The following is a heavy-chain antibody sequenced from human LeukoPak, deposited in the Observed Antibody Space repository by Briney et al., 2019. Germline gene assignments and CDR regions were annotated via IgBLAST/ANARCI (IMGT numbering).Heavy chain of an antibody. Sequence: GGSLRLSCAASGFTFANTWMHWVRQAPGKGLVWVSLINNDGSTTNYADSVKGRFTISRDNAKNTVYLQMNSLRAEDTAVYYCAIGGTYGSGSWGQGTLVTVSS. CDR2: INNDGSTT. CDR3: AIGGTYGSGS. V-gene: IGHV3-74*01. D-gene: IGHD3-10*01. J-gene: IGHJ4*02. CDR1: GFTFANTW.